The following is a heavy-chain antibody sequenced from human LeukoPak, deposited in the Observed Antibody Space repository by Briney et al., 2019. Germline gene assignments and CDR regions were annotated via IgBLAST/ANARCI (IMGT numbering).Heavy chain of an antibody. CDR3: ARVRGYSYDSSDFDY. J-gene: IGHJ4*02. V-gene: IGHV4-59*01. Sequence: SETLSLTCTVSGDSISYYYWSWIRQPPGKELEWIGKIYYSGNTNYNPSLKSRVTISVDTSKNQFSLKLSSVTAADTAVYYCARVRGYSYDSSDFDYWGQGTLVTVSS. CDR1: GDSISYYY. CDR2: IYYSGNT. D-gene: IGHD5-18*01.